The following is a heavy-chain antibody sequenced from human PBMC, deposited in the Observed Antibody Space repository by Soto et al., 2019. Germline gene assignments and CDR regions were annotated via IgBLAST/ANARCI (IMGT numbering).Heavy chain of an antibody. CDR1: GFTFSSYV. J-gene: IGHJ3*02. CDR2: ISGSGGST. Sequence: PGGSLRLSCAASGFTFSSYVMSWVRQAPVKGLEWVSGISGSGGSTNYADSVKGRFTISRDNSKNTLYLQMNSLRAEDTAVYYCAKVSRWTGTTPDAFDIWGQGTMVTVSS. CDR3: AKVSRWTGTTPDAFDI. D-gene: IGHD1-1*01. V-gene: IGHV3-23*01.